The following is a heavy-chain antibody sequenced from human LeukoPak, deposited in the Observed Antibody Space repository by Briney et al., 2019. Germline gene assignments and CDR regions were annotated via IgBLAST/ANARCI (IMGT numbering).Heavy chain of an antibody. CDR1: GFTFSSYS. J-gene: IGHJ4*02. CDR2: ISSPSSTI. Sequence: GGSLRLSCAASGFTFSSYSMNWVRQAPGKGLEWVSYISSPSSTIYYADSVKGRFTISRDNAKSSLYLQMNSLRAEDTAVYYCARVHTVVTPFDSWGQGTLVTVSS. D-gene: IGHD4-23*01. CDR3: ARVHTVVTPFDS. V-gene: IGHV3-48*01.